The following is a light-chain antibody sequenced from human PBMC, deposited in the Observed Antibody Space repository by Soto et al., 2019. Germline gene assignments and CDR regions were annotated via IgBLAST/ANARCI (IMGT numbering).Light chain of an antibody. J-gene: IGKJ5*01. CDR2: PAS. V-gene: IGKV1-12*01. CDR1: QPISSW. Sequence: DIQMTQSPSSISASVGDRVTITCRASQPISSWLAWYQQVPGQAPYLLIYPASTLQSGVPSRFSGSGSGTDFTLTINSLQPEDFATYSCQHARSFPITFGQGTRLE. CDR3: QHARSFPIT.